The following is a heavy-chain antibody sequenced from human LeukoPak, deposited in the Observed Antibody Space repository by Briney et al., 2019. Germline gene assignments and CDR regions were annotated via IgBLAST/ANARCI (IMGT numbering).Heavy chain of an antibody. Sequence: SETLSLTCAVSGGSISSSNWWSWVRQPPGKGLEWIGEIYHSGSTNYNPSLKSRVTISVDKSKNQFSLKLSSVTAADTAVYYCARGATLKISITIFGVVYMDVWGKGTTVTVSS. CDR2: IYHSGST. V-gene: IGHV4-4*02. D-gene: IGHD3-3*01. CDR1: GGSISSSNW. CDR3: ARGATLKISITIFGVVYMDV. J-gene: IGHJ6*03.